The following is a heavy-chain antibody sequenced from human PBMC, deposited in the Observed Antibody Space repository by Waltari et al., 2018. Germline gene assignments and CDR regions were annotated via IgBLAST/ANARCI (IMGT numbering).Heavy chain of an antibody. V-gene: IGHV3-74*01. CDR3: ASSRFSIGCSS. CDR1: GFTFSNYW. D-gene: IGHD6-19*01. CDR2: INSDGRDT. Sequence: EAQLVQYGGGLVQPGGSLRLPCAASGFTFSNYWMHWVRQAPGKGLVWDSRINSDGRDTSYADSVKGRFTISRDNAKNTLYLQMNSLRAEDTAVYYCASSRFSIGCSSWGQGTLATVSS. J-gene: IGHJ5*02.